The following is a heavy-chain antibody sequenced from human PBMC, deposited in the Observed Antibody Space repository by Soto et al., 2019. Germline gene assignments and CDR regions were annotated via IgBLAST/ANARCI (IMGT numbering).Heavy chain of an antibody. CDR3: SREFIFTFGGVIATAYGMDV. D-gene: IGHD3-16*02. CDR2: IGIGSSTI. J-gene: IGHJ6*02. V-gene: IGHV3-48*02. CDR1: GFTFRNYG. Sequence: HPGGSLRLSCAASGFTFRNYGMNWVRQAPGKGLERVSYIGIGSSTIYYADSVKGRFTISRDNAKNSLYLQMNSLRDEDTAVYYSSREFIFTFGGVIATAYGMDVWGQGTTVTVSS.